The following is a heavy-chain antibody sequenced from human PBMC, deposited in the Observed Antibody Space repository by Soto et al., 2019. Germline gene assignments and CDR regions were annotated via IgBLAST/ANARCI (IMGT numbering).Heavy chain of an antibody. V-gene: IGHV5-51*01. D-gene: IGHD3-10*01. CDR1: GYSFTSYW. J-gene: IGHJ5*02. Sequence: GESLKISCKASGYSFTSYWIGWVRQMPGKGLEWMGIIYPGDSDTRYSPSFQGQVTISADKSISTAYLQWSSLKASDTAMYYCARVRVSAFYDNWFDPWGQGTLVTVSS. CDR2: IYPGDSDT. CDR3: ARVRVSAFYDNWFDP.